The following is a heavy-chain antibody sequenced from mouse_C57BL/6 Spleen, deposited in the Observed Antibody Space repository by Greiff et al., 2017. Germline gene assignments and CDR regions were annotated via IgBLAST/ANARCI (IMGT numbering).Heavy chain of an antibody. J-gene: IGHJ2*01. CDR1: GFNIKDDY. CDR3: TRGSYYGSSYYFDY. Sequence: VQLQQSGAELVRPGASVKLSCTASGFNIKDDYMHWVKQRPEQGLEWIGWIDPENGDTKYASKFQGKATITADTSSNTAYLQLSSLTSEDPAVYYCTRGSYYGSSYYFDYWGQGTTLTVSS. V-gene: IGHV14-4*01. CDR2: IDPENGDT. D-gene: IGHD1-1*01.